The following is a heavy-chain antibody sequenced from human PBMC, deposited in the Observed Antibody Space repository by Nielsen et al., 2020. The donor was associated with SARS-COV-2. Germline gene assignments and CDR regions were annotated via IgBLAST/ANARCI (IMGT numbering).Heavy chain of an antibody. Sequence: ASVKVSCKVSGYTLTELSMHWVRQAPGKGLEWMGGFDPEAGETTYAQKFKGRVTITADESTSTVYMELGSLTSEDTAVYFCARNSLNNGWPHGTAFDPWGQGTLVTVSS. CDR2: FDPEAGET. CDR1: GYTLTELS. V-gene: IGHV1-24*01. D-gene: IGHD6-19*01. CDR3: ARNSLNNGWPHGTAFDP. J-gene: IGHJ5*02.